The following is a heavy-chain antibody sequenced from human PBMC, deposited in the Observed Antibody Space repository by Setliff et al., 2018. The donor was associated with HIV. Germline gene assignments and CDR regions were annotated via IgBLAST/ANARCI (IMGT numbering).Heavy chain of an antibody. V-gene: IGHV3-23*01. CDR3: AKGHGDYTGNYMDV. CDR1: GFTFSAYA. D-gene: IGHD4-17*01. CDR2: VTGSGTGT. Sequence: HPGGSLRLSCAASGFTFSAYAMTWVRLAPGKGLEWVSTVTGSGTGTHYADSVEGRFTISRDNSKNTVYLQMDSLRGDDTALYYCAKGHGDYTGNYMDVWGKGTTVTVS. J-gene: IGHJ6*03.